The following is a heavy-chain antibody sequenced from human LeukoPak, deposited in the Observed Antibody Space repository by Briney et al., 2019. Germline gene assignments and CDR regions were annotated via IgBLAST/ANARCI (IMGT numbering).Heavy chain of an antibody. CDR1: GFTFSGYS. J-gene: IGHJ3*02. Sequence: GGSLRLSCAVSGFTFSGYSMKWVRQAPGEGLEWVSFISSSSTTIYHADSVKGRFTVSRDNAKNSLYLQMDSLRAEDTAVYYCATDREDYDSSGYYLSDAFDIWGQGTMVTVSS. V-gene: IGHV3-48*01. CDR2: ISSSSTTI. D-gene: IGHD3-22*01. CDR3: ATDREDYDSSGYYLSDAFDI.